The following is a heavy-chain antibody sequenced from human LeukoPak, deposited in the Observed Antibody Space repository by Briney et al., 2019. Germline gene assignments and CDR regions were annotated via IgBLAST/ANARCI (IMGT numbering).Heavy chain of an antibody. CDR1: GFTLSSYS. CDR2: INSDIHSNTI. D-gene: IGHD4-17*01. CDR3: ARDRDYAFDY. J-gene: IGHJ4*02. V-gene: IGHV3-48*02. Sequence: GGSLRLSCAASGFTLSSYSMNWVRKAPGKGLEWISYINSDIHSNTIYYADTVKGRFTISRDNGKNSLYLQMNSLRDEDTAVYYCARDRDYAFDYWGQGTLVTVSS.